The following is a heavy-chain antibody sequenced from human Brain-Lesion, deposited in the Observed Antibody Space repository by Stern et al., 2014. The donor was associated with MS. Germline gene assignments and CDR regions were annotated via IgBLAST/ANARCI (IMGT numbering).Heavy chain of an antibody. J-gene: IGHJ6*02. CDR2: FDPEDGET. V-gene: IGHV1-24*01. D-gene: IGHD6-13*01. CDR1: GYTLTELS. CDR3: ATGDFRQQLVPGPYYFYGMDV. Sequence: QVQLMQSGAEVKKPGASVKVSCKVSGYTLTELSMHWVRQAPGKGLEWMGRFDPEDGETIYAQKFQGRVTTTEDTSTDTAYMELSSLRSEDTAVYYCATGDFRQQLVPGPYYFYGMDVWGQGTTVTVSS.